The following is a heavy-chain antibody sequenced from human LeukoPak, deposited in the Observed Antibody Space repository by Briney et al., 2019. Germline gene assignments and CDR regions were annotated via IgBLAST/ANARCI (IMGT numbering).Heavy chain of an antibody. CDR2: ISSDGSNK. Sequence: GGSLRLSCAASGFTFSSSGMHWVRQAPGKGLEWVAVISSDGSNKCYADSVKGRFTISRDDSRNTLYLQMNSLRAEDTAVYFCAKDFISGSAHWGQGTLVTVSS. CDR1: GFTFSSSG. J-gene: IGHJ4*02. D-gene: IGHD6-19*01. V-gene: IGHV3-30*18. CDR3: AKDFISGSAH.